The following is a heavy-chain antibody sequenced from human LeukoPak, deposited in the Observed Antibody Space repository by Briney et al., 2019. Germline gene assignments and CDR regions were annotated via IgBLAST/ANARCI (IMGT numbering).Heavy chain of an antibody. Sequence: GGSLRLSCVSSGFSFSNYAMSWVRQAPGKGLEWVSAISGSGGSTYYADSVKGRFTISRDNSKNTLYLQMNSLRAEDTAVYYCAKDGDYYGSGSLDYWGQGTLVTVSS. CDR1: GFSFSNYA. CDR3: AKDGDYYGSGSLDY. CDR2: ISGSGGST. J-gene: IGHJ4*02. V-gene: IGHV3-23*01. D-gene: IGHD3-10*01.